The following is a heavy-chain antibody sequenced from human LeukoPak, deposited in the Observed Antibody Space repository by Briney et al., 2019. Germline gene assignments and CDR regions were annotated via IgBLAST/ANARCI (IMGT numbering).Heavy chain of an antibody. CDR1: GFTFNTYS. CDR2: ISATSSAI. CDR3: ARVSFDY. Sequence: PGGSLRLSCAASGFTFNTYSMNWVRQAPGKGLEWISYISATSSAIHYADSVKGRFTISRDNAQNSLYLQMNSLRDEDTAVYYCARVSFDYWGRGSLVTVSS. V-gene: IGHV3-48*02. J-gene: IGHJ4*02.